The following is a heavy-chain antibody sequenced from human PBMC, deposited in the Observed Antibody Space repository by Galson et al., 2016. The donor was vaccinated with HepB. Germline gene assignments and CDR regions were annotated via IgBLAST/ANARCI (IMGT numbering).Heavy chain of an antibody. CDR2: INQDGSAI. V-gene: IGHV3-7*02. Sequence: SLRLSCAASGFTFSDSWMSWVRQAPGKGLEWVANINQDGSAIFYVDSVKGRFIISRDNAKSSLYLQMRSLRAEDTAVYHCATSDDAPANDWGQGTLVTVSS. J-gene: IGHJ4*02. D-gene: IGHD2-8*01. CDR3: ATSDDAPAND. CDR1: GFTFSDSW.